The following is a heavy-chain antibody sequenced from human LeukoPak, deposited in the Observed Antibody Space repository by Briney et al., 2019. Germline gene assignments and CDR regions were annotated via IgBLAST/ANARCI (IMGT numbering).Heavy chain of an antibody. D-gene: IGHD3-10*01. CDR1: GFTFSSYW. J-gene: IGHJ4*02. Sequence: PGGSLRLSCAASGFTFSSYWMSWVRQAPGRGLEWVANIKQDGSEKYYVDSVKGRFTISRDNTKNSLYLQMNSLRAEDTAVYYCASIVEESGELLYDYWGQGTLVTVSS. V-gene: IGHV3-7*01. CDR3: ASIVEESGELLYDY. CDR2: IKQDGSEK.